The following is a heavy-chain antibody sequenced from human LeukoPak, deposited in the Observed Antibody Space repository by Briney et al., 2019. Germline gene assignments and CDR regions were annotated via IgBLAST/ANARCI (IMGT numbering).Heavy chain of an antibody. J-gene: IGHJ4*02. CDR3: ARTVAAAGTVFDY. V-gene: IGHV3-48*01. CDR1: GFTFSSYS. Sequence: PGGPLRLSCAASGFTFSSYSMNWVRQAPGKGLEWVSYISSSSSTIYYADSVKGRFTISRDNAKNSLYLQMNSLRAEDTAVYYCARTVAAAGTVFDYWGQGTLVTVSS. D-gene: IGHD6-13*01. CDR2: ISSSSSTI.